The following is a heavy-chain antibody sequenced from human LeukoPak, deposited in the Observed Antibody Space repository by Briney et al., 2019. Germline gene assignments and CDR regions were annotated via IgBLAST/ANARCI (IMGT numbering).Heavy chain of an antibody. Sequence: ESGPALVKPTQTLTLTCTFSGFSLITSGMCVSWIRQPPGKALEWLALIDWDDDKYYSSSLKTRLTISKDTFKNQVVLTMTNMDPVDTATYYCARISAYGDYYFDYWGQGTLVTVSS. V-gene: IGHV2-70*01. CDR3: ARISAYGDYYFDY. CDR2: IDWDDDK. CDR1: GFSLITSGMC. D-gene: IGHD4-17*01. J-gene: IGHJ4*02.